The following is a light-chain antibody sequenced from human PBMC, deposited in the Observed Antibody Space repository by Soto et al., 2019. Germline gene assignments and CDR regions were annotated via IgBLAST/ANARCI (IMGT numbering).Light chain of an antibody. J-gene: IGKJ4*01. Sequence: EIVLTQSPGTLSLSPGDRATLSCRASQTVSFSYLAWYQQKPGQAPRLFIYGASSRATGIPDRFSGSESGTDFTLTISSLEPEDFAFYYCQQYGSSPLTFGGGTKVEIK. CDR3: QQYGSSPLT. V-gene: IGKV3-20*01. CDR1: QTVSFSY. CDR2: GAS.